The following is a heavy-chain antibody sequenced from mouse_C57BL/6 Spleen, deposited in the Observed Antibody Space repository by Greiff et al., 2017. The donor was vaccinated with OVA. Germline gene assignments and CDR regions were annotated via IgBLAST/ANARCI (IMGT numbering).Heavy chain of an antibody. D-gene: IGHD2-1*01. Sequence: QVQLQQSGAELVKPGASVKLSCKASGYTFTSYWMQWVKQRPGQGLEWIGEIDPSDSYTNYNQKFKGKATLTVDTSSSTAYMQLSSLTSEDSAVYYCARANYGNLAWFAYWGQGTLVTVSA. CDR3: ARANYGNLAWFAY. V-gene: IGHV1-50*01. CDR2: IDPSDSYT. CDR1: GYTFTSYW. J-gene: IGHJ3*01.